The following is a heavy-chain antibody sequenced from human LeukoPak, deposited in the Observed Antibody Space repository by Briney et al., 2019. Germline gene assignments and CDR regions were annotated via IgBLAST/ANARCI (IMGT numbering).Heavy chain of an antibody. CDR3: ARDKARRYYYDSSGSDY. D-gene: IGHD3-22*01. CDR2: ISAYNGNT. CDR1: GYTFTSYG. V-gene: IGHV1-18*01. J-gene: IGHJ4*02. Sequence: GASVKVSCKASGYTFTSYGISWVRQAPGQGLAWMGWISAYNGNTNYAQKLQGRVTMTTDTSTSTAYMELRSLRSDDTAVYYCARDKARRYYYDSSGSDYWGQGTLVTVSS.